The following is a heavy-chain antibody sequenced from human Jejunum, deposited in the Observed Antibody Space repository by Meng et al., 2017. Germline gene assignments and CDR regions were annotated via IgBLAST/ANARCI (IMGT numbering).Heavy chain of an antibody. J-gene: IGHJ4*02. CDR3: AREWSGSFRHFDY. D-gene: IGHD3-16*02. Sequence: QVQRQGSGPGPLKPSGTLSLTCGVSGGSISSSDWWSWVRQPPGKGLEWIGEIHHSGSTNYNPSLKSRVTISVDKSKNQFSLKLSSVTAADTAVYYCAREWSGSFRHFDYWGQGTLVTVSS. V-gene: IGHV4-4*02. CDR1: GGSISSSDW. CDR2: IHHSGST.